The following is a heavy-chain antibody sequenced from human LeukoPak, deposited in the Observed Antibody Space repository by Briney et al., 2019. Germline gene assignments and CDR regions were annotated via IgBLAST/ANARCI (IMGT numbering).Heavy chain of an antibody. J-gene: IGHJ4*02. CDR1: GYSISSGYY. V-gene: IGHV4-38-2*02. CDR2: IYHSGST. Sequence: PSETLSLTCTVSGYSISSGYYWGWIRQPPGKGLEWIGSIYHSGSTYYNPSLKSRVTISVDTSKNHFSLKLSSVTAADPAVYYCARVYSSGWYRYWGQGTLVTVSS. D-gene: IGHD6-19*01. CDR3: ARVYSSGWYRY.